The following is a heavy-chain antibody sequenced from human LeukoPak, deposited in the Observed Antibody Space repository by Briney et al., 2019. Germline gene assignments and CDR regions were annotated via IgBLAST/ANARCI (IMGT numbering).Heavy chain of an antibody. V-gene: IGHV4-61*02. CDR1: GGSISSGSYY. CDR3: ARAESRRYYYGMDV. CDR2: IYTSGST. J-gene: IGHJ6*02. Sequence: SETLSLTCTVSGGSISSGSYYWSWIRQPAGKGLEWIGRIYTSGSTNYNPSLKSRVTISVDTSKNQFSPKLSSVTAADTAVYYCARAESRRYYYGMDVWGQGTTVTVSS.